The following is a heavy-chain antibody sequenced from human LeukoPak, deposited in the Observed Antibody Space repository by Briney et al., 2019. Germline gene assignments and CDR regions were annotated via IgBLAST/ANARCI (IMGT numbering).Heavy chain of an antibody. J-gene: IGHJ4*02. Sequence: SETLSLTCAVYGGSFSGYYWSWIRQPPGKGLEWIGEINHSGSTHYNPSLKSRVTISVDTSKNQFSLKLSSVTAADTAVYYCARDLYCGGDCLGLFDYWGQGTLVTVSS. CDR1: GGSFSGYY. CDR2: INHSGST. V-gene: IGHV4-34*01. CDR3: ARDLYCGGDCLGLFDY. D-gene: IGHD2-21*02.